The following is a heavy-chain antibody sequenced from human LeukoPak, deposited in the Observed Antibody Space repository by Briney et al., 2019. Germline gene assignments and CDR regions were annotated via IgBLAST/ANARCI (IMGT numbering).Heavy chain of an antibody. D-gene: IGHD3-10*01. CDR2: IYYSGST. CDR3: SRGFGEFVFDY. CDR1: GGSVSSGSYY. Sequence: SETLSLTCTVSGGSVSSGSYYWNWIRQPPGKGLEWIGYIYYSGSTYYNPSLKSRVTISVDTSKNQFSLKLSSVTAADTAVYYCSRGFGEFVFDYWGQGTLVTVSS. V-gene: IGHV4-30-4*08. J-gene: IGHJ4*02.